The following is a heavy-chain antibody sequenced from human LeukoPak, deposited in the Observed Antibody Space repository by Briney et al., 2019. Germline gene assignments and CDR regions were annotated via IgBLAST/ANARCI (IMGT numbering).Heavy chain of an antibody. J-gene: IGHJ4*02. CDR1: GFTFGDYY. V-gene: IGHV3-11*04. CDR2: ISSTGNTI. CDR3: ATSRSFDH. Sequence: PGGSLRLSCAASGFTFGDYYINWIRQAPGKGLEWVSYISSTGNTIYYADSVKGRFTISRDNAKNSLYLQMNSLRAEDTAVYYCATSRSFDHWGQGTLVTVSS.